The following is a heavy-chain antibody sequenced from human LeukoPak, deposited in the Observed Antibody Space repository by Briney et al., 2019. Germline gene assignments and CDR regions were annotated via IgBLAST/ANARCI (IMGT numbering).Heavy chain of an antibody. D-gene: IGHD1-1*01. CDR2: LSGSGGST. J-gene: IGHJ6*02. CDR3: ARYGNGLDV. CDR1: GFTFSSYA. V-gene: IGHV3-23*01. Sequence: SGGSLRLSCAASGFTFSSYAMSWVRQAPGKGLEWVSSLSGSGGSTYYPDSVKGRFTVSRDNSKNTLYLQMNSLRADDTAVYYCARYGNGLDVWGQGTTVTVSS.